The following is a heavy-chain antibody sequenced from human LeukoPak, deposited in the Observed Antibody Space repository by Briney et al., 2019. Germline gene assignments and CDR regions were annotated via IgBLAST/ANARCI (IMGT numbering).Heavy chain of an antibody. CDR1: GGSISSGCYY. J-gene: IGHJ4*02. Sequence: PSQTLSLTCTVSGGSISSGCYYWSWIRQHPGKGLEWIGYIYYSGSTYYNPSLKSRVTISVDTSKNQFSLKLSSVTAADTAVYYCARYSSSWYPLGFDYWGQGTLVTVSS. CDR2: IYYSGST. D-gene: IGHD6-13*01. V-gene: IGHV4-31*03. CDR3: ARYSSSWYPLGFDY.